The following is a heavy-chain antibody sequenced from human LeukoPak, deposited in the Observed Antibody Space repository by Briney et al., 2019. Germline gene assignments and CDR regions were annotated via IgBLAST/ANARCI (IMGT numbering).Heavy chain of an antibody. CDR3: ARVIGVVVVAATPHFDY. D-gene: IGHD2-15*01. V-gene: IGHV1-2*02. J-gene: IGHJ4*02. CDR2: INPNSGGT. CDR1: GYTFTGYY. Sequence: ASVKVSCKASGYTFTGYYMHWVRQAPGQGLQSMGWINPNSGGTNYAQKFQGRVTMTRDTSISTAYMELSRLRSDDTAVYYCARVIGVVVVAATPHFDYWGQGTLVTVSS.